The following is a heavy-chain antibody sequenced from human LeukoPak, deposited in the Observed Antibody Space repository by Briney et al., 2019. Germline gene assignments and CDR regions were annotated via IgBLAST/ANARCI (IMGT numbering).Heavy chain of an antibody. CDR3: ARARDSSWYDGGGAFDI. CDR1: GFTCSSYW. CDR2: IKQDGSEK. D-gene: IGHD6-13*01. J-gene: IGHJ3*02. Sequence: GGSLRLSCAASGFTCSSYWMSWVRQAPGKGLEWVANIKQDGSEKYYVDSVKGRFTISRDNAKNSLYLQMNSLRAEDTAVYYCARARDSSWYDGGGAFDIWGQGTMVTVSS. V-gene: IGHV3-7*01.